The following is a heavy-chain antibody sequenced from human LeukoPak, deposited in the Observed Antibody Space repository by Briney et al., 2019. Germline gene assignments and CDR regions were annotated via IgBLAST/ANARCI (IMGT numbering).Heavy chain of an antibody. Sequence: PSETPSLTCTVSGGSISSRSNYWGWIRQPPGKGLEWIGSLYYSGSTYYNPSLKSRVTISVDTSKNQLSLKLSSVTAADTAEYYCERNGERGYSYGHDYWGQGTVVTVSS. J-gene: IGHJ4*02. D-gene: IGHD5-18*01. CDR3: ERNGERGYSYGHDY. CDR2: LYYSGST. CDR1: GGSISSRSNY. V-gene: IGHV4-39*01.